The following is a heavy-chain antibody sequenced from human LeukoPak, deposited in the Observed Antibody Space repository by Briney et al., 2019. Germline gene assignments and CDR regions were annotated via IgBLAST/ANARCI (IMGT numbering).Heavy chain of an antibody. V-gene: IGHV3-74*01. CDR3: AREHRHEGATVDS. CDR2: IERDGRST. J-gene: IGHJ4*02. CDR1: GFTFSSYW. Sequence: GGSLRLSCAASGFTFSSYWMHWVRQAPGKGLVWVSRIERDGRSTSYADSVRGRFTTSRDNAKNTLYLQMNSLRAEDTAVYYCAREHRHEGATVDSWGQGTLVTVSS. D-gene: IGHD1-26*01.